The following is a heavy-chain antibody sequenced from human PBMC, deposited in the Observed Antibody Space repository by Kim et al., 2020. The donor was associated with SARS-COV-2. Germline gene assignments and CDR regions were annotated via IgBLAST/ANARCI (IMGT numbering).Heavy chain of an antibody. V-gene: IGHV1-24*01. J-gene: IGHJ6*02. CDR1: GYTLTELS. CDR3: ATSPAIVGAPDDYYYYYGMDV. Sequence: ASVKVSCKVSGYTLTELSMHWVRQAPGKGLDWMGGFDPEDGETIYAQKFQGRVTMTEDTSTDTAYMELSSLRSEDTAVYYCATSPAIVGAPDDYYYYYGMDVWGQGHTVTVSS. CDR2: FDPEDGET. D-gene: IGHD1-26*01.